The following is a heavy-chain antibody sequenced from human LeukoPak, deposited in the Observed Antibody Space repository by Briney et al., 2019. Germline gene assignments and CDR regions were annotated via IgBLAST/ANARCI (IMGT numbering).Heavy chain of an antibody. CDR1: GYPFTGYY. J-gene: IGHJ4*02. V-gene: IGHV1-2*02. D-gene: IGHD6-19*01. CDR2: INPNSGGT. CDR3: TRAHSRVWYYFHY. Sequence: ASVKVSRNAYGYPFTGYYMNWVRQAPGQGIEWMGWINPNSGGTNYAQKFQGRVTMTRDTSISTAYMELSRLRSDDTAVYYCTRAHSRVWYYFHYWGQGTRVTFSS.